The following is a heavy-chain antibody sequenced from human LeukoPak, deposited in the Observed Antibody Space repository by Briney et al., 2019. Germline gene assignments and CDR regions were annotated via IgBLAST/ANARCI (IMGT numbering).Heavy chain of an antibody. J-gene: IGHJ6*03. V-gene: IGHV1-69*13. D-gene: IGHD3-10*01. CDR2: IIPIFGTA. CDR1: GGTFSNYA. CDR3: ARQIMVRGVIPYYYYYYYMDV. Sequence: SVKVSCKASGGTFSNYAISWVRQAPGQGLEWMGGIIPIFGTANYAQKFQGRVTITADESTSTAYMELSSLRSEDTAVYYCARQIMVRGVIPYYYYYYYMDVWGKGTTVTISS.